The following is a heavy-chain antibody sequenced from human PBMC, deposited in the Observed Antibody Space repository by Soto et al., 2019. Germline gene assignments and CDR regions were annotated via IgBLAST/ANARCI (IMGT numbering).Heavy chain of an antibody. V-gene: IGHV4-61*01. CDR2: IYYSGST. CDR3: ARRQSSSWYGL. Sequence: AESRARKGSSSGWSASRGNYYWSWIRQPPGKGLEWIGYIYYSGSTNYNPSLKSRVTISVDTSKNQFSLKLSSVTAADTAVYYCARRQSSSWYGLWGQGTLVTVSS. CDR1: GWSASRGNYY. J-gene: IGHJ4*02. D-gene: IGHD6-13*01.